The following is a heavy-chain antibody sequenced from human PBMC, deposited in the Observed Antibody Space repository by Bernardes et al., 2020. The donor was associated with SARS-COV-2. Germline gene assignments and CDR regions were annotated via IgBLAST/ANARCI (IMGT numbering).Heavy chain of an antibody. V-gene: IGHV6-1*01. CDR3: ARRIAVAGAFDI. Sequence: PTLSLTCAISGDSVSSNSAAWHWIRQSPSRGLAWLGRTYYRSKWYNDYALSMKSRITINPDTSKNQFSLQLNSVTPEDTAVYYCARRIAVAGAFDIWGQGTMVTVSS. CDR1: GDSVSSNSAA. D-gene: IGHD6-19*01. J-gene: IGHJ3*02. CDR2: TYYRSKWYN.